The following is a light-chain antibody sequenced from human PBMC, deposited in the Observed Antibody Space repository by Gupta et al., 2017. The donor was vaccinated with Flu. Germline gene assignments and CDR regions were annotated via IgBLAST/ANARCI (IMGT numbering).Light chain of an antibody. CDR3: LQANDSPMYT. J-gene: IGKJ2*01. Sequence: EVVLTQSPATLSLSPGERAVLACRASQSVSPYIAWYQQKRGQAPRLLMYDASRRAYGVPARFSGSGSGTDFTLTISTLEPEDFAVYYCLQANDSPMYTFGPGTKVEIK. CDR1: QSVSPY. V-gene: IGKV3-11*01. CDR2: DAS.